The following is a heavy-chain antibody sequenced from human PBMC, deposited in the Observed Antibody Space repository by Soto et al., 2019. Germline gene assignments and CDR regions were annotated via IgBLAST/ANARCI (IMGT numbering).Heavy chain of an antibody. CDR1: GGSISSYY. D-gene: IGHD3-10*01. Sequence: SETLSLTCTVSGGSISSYYWSWIRQPPGKGLEWIGYIYYSGSTNYNPSLKSRVTISVDTSKNQFSLKLSSVTAADTAVYYCARGRKNWSGYYYYYGMDVWGQGTTVTVSS. J-gene: IGHJ6*02. CDR3: ARGRKNWSGYYYYYGMDV. V-gene: IGHV4-59*12. CDR2: IYYSGST.